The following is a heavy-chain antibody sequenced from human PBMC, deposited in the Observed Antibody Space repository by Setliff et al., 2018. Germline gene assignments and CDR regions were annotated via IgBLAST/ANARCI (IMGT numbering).Heavy chain of an antibody. J-gene: IGHJ3*02. V-gene: IGHV3-30-3*01. Sequence: PGGSLRLSCAASGFTFTNYIIHWVRQAPGKGLEWVAVMSLDETNKCYADSVRGRFTISRDISKNTLYLQMNSLRVEDTAVYYCATTRESGVWYWAFDIWGQGTMVTVSS. CDR2: MSLDETNK. D-gene: IGHD6-19*01. CDR1: GFTFTNYI. CDR3: ATTRESGVWYWAFDI.